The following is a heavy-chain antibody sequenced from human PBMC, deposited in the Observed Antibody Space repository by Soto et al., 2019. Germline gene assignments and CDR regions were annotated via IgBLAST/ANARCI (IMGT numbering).Heavy chain of an antibody. CDR3: ARLYTGYEAFDY. J-gene: IGHJ4*02. V-gene: IGHV4-30-4*01. CDR2: IYYSGST. CDR1: GGSINSGDYY. Sequence: QVQLQEAGPGLMKPSQTLSLTCSVSGGSINSGDYYWSWIRQSPGKGLEWIGYIYYSGSTYYNPSLKSRSTISIDTSKNQFCLDVDSVTAADTAVYYCARLYTGYEAFDYWGQGTLVTVSS. D-gene: IGHD5-12*01.